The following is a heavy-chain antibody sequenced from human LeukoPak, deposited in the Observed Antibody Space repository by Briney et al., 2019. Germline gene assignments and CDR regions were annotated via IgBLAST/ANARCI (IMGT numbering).Heavy chain of an antibody. D-gene: IGHD3-3*01. Sequence: SETLSLTCTVSGASISSTTYYWGWIRQPPRKGLEWIASIYYSGSTYYNPSLKSRVTISVDSSKNQFSLKLSSVTAADTAVYYCARQGTLRVVAYWGQGTLVTVSS. CDR3: ARQGTLRVVAY. CDR2: IYYSGST. J-gene: IGHJ4*02. V-gene: IGHV4-39*01. CDR1: GASISSTTYY.